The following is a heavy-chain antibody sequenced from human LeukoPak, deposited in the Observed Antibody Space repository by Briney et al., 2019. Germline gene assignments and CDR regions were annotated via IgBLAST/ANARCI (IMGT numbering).Heavy chain of an antibody. Sequence: GGALRLSCAASGFTFSSYGMHWGRQAPGKGLEWVAVISYDGSNKYYADSVKGRFTISRDNSKNTLYLQMNSLRAEDTAVYYCANEVGTEDGFFYYYYMDVWGKGTTVTVSS. J-gene: IGHJ6*03. D-gene: IGHD3-3*01. CDR3: ANEVGTEDGFFYYYYMDV. CDR1: GFTFSSYG. CDR2: ISYDGSNK. V-gene: IGHV3-30*18.